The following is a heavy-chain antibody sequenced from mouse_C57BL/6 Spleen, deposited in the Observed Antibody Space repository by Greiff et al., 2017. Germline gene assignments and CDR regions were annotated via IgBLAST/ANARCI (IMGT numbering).Heavy chain of an antibody. D-gene: IGHD2-4*01. Sequence: EVKVVESGGGLVKPGGSLKLSCAASGFTFSDYGMHWVRQAPEKGLEWVAYISSGSSTIYYADTVKGRFTISRDNAKNTLFLQMTSLRSEDTAMYYCARGDYYDYDEYFDYWGQGTTLTVSS. J-gene: IGHJ2*01. V-gene: IGHV5-17*01. CDR2: ISSGSSTI. CDR1: GFTFSDYG. CDR3: ARGDYYDYDEYFDY.